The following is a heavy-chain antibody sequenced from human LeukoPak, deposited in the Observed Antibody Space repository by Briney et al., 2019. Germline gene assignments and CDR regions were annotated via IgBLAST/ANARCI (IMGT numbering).Heavy chain of an antibody. CDR3: ARDRAAFGVVQVGY. V-gene: IGHV3-74*01. D-gene: IGHD3-3*01. Sequence: GGSLRLSCAASTFTFSRYWMHWVRQAPGRGLVWVSRINSDGSNTYYADSVKGRFTISRDNTKNTLYLQMNSLRTEDTAVYYCARDRAAFGVVQVGYWGQGTLVTVSS. J-gene: IGHJ4*02. CDR2: INSDGSNT. CDR1: TFTFSRYW.